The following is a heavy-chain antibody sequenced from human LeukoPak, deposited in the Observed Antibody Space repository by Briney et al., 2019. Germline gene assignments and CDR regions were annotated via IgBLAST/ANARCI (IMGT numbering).Heavy chain of an antibody. CDR1: GGSISTTYYY. V-gene: IGHV4-39*01. CDR2: IAYNGIT. Sequence: SETLSLTCTVSGGSISTTYYYWSWIRQPPGKGLEWIGTIAYNGITYYSPSLESRVTISADTSENQLSLQLNSVTAADTAVYYCARHLTVEMATIFSPLLPNWFDPWGQGTLVTVSS. D-gene: IGHD5-24*01. J-gene: IGHJ5*02. CDR3: ARHLTVEMATIFSPLLPNWFDP.